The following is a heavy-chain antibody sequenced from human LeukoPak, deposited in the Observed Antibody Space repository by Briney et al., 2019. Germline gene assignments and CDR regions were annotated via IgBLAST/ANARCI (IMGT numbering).Heavy chain of an antibody. CDR3: ARAGYYDSSGYRPNDY. J-gene: IGHJ4*02. V-gene: IGHV4-34*01. Sequence: SETLSLTCAVYGGSFSGYYWSWLRQPPGKGLEWLGEINHSGSTNYNPYLKSRVTISVDTSKNQFSLKLSSVTAADTAVYYCARAGYYDSSGYRPNDYWGQGTLVTVSS. CDR1: GGSFSGYY. D-gene: IGHD3-22*01. CDR2: INHSGST.